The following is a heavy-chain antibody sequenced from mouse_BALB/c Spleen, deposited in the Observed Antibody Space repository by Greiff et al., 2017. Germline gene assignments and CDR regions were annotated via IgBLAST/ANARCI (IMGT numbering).Heavy chain of an antibody. J-gene: IGHJ1*01. Sequence: VQLKESGPGLVKPSQSLSLTCTVTGYSITSDYAWNWIRQFPGNKLEWMGYISYSGSTSYNPSLKSRISITRDTSKNQFFLQLNSVTTEDTATYYCAREDDGYYVRYWYFDVWGAGTTVTVSS. CDR3: AREDDGYYVRYWYFDV. CDR1: GYSITSDYA. CDR2: ISYSGST. V-gene: IGHV3-2*02. D-gene: IGHD2-3*01.